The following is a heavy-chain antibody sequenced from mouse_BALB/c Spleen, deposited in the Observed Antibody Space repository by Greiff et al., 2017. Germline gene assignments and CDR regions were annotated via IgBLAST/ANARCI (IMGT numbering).Heavy chain of an antibody. J-gene: IGHJ3*01. CDR2: IWGDGST. CDR1: GFSLTGYG. V-gene: IGHV2-6-7*01. D-gene: IGHD2-3*01. Sequence: QVHVKQSGPGLVAPSQSLSITCTVSGFSLTGYGVNWVRQPPGKGLEWLGMIWGDGSTDYNSALKSRLSISKDNSKSQVFLKMNSLQTDDTARYYCARLYDGYRAWFAYWGQGTLVTVSA. CDR3: ARLYDGYRAWFAY.